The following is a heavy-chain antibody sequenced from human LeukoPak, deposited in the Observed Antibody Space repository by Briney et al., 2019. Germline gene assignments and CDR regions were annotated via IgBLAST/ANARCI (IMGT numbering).Heavy chain of an antibody. V-gene: IGHV3-33*01. CDR2: IWYDGSNK. D-gene: IGHD4-17*01. CDR1: GFTFSSYG. Sequence: GRSLRLSCAASGFTFSSYGMHWVRQAPGKGLEWVAVIWYDGSNKYYADSVKDRFTISRDNSKNTLYLQMNSLRAEDTAVYYCARDRDYGDYLDYWGQGTLVTVSS. CDR3: ARDRDYGDYLDY. J-gene: IGHJ4*02.